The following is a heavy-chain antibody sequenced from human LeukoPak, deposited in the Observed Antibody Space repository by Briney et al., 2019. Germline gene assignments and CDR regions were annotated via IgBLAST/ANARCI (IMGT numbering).Heavy chain of an antibody. V-gene: IGHV4-59*01. CDR1: GDYISRYY. CDR2: IYYSGST. J-gene: IGHJ3*02. CDR3: ARRPVDYSSSDHSFDI. Sequence: SETLSLTCSVSGDYISRYYWTWIRQSPGKGLEWIGDIYYSGSTDYSPSLRSRVTILVDRSKNQFSLKLTSVTAADTAVYFCARRPVDYSSSDHSFDIWGQGTMVTVSS. D-gene: IGHD6-13*01.